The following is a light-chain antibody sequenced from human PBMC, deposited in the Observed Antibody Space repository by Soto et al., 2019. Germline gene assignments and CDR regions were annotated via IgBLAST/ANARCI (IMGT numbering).Light chain of an antibody. J-gene: IGKJ1*01. V-gene: IGKV1-17*01. Sequence: DIQMTQSPSSLSASVGDRVTITCRASQGIGNDLGWYQQKPGKAPKRLIYLTYSLQTGVPSRFSGSGSGTEFSPTISSLQPEDSATYFGQQHNSYPRTFGQGTKVETK. CDR2: LTY. CDR3: QQHNSYPRT. CDR1: QGIGND.